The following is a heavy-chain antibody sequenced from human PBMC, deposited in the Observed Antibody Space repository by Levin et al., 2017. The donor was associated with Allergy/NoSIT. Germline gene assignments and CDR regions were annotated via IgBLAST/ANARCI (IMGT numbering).Heavy chain of an antibody. D-gene: IGHD3-16*02. J-gene: IGHJ4*02. CDR2: ISYDGSNK. CDR3: ADGGHHYDYVWGSYRGFEY. Sequence: GGSLRLSCAASGFTFSSYAMHWVRQAPGKGLEWVAVISYDGSNKYYADSVKGRFTISRDNSKNTLYLQMNSLRAEDTAVYYCADGGHHYDYVWGSYRGFEYWGQGTLVTVSS. CDR1: GFTFSSYA. V-gene: IGHV3-30*04.